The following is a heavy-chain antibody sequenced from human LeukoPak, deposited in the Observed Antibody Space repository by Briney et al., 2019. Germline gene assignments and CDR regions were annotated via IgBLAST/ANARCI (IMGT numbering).Heavy chain of an antibody. V-gene: IGHV3-74*01. J-gene: IGHJ6*03. CDR2: INSDGSST. CDR1: GFTFSGYW. CDR3: ARAGYYYYYMDV. Sequence: PGGSLRLSCAASGFTFSGYWMHWVRQAPGKGLVWVSRINSDGSSTSYADSVKGRFTISRDNAKNTLYLQMNSLRAEDTAVYYCARAGYYYYYMDVWGKGTTVTISS.